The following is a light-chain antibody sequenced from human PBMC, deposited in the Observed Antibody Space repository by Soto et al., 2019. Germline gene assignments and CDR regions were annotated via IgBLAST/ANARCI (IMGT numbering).Light chain of an antibody. J-gene: IGKJ1*01. Sequence: EIVLTQSPGTLSLSPGERATLSCRASQSVSNNYLAWFQQTPGQAPRLLIYDTSRRATGIPDRFSGSGSGTDFTLTISRLEPEDSAMHYCQQYGNSPRTFGQGTKVEIK. CDR3: QQYGNSPRT. CDR2: DTS. V-gene: IGKV3-20*01. CDR1: QSVSNNY.